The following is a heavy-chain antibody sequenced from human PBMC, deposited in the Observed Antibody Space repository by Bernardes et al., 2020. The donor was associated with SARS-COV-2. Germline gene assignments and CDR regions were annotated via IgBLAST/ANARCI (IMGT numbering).Heavy chain of an antibody. CDR2: VYPKSGDT. J-gene: IGHJ3*02. D-gene: IGHD6-13*01. CDR1: GYTFPDYQ. V-gene: IGHV1-2*02. CDR3: ASVTWSSHDGFDI. Sequence: VQVTRKASGYTFPDYQIHWVRQAPGQELEWMGWVYPKSGDTSFAQNFQGRVTMTRDTSVSTAYMELSRLRFDDTAVYYCASVTWSSHDGFDIWGQGTVVTVSS.